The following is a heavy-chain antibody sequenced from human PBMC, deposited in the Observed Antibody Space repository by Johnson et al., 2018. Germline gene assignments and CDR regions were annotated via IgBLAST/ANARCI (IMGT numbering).Heavy chain of an antibody. CDR1: GFTFSDYY. V-gene: IGHV3-11*04. Sequence: QVQLVQSGGGLVKPGGSLRLSCAASGFTFSDYYMSWIRQAPGKGLEWVSYISSSGSTIYYADSVKGRFTISRDNAKNSLYLQMNSLRAEDTAVYYCARDIVDYYDSCGYFLAEYFQHWGQGTLVTVSS. CDR2: ISSSGSTI. J-gene: IGHJ1*01. CDR3: ARDIVDYYDSCGYFLAEYFQH. D-gene: IGHD3-22*01.